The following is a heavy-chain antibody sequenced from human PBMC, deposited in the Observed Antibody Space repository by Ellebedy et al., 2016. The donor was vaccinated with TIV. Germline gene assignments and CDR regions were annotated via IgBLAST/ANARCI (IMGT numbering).Heavy chain of an antibody. D-gene: IGHD3-10*01. Sequence: GESLKISXAASGFTFSSYWMHWVRQAPGKGLVWVSRMDSGGSTTDYADSVKGRFTISRDNAKNTLYLQMDSLRAEHTAVYYCARAGSYLSEAVFYWGQGTLVTVSS. CDR3: ARAGSYLSEAVFY. CDR2: MDSGGSTT. CDR1: GFTFSSYW. V-gene: IGHV3-74*01. J-gene: IGHJ4*02.